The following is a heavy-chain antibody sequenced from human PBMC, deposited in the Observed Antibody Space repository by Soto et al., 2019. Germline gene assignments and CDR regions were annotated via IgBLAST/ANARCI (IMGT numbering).Heavy chain of an antibody. CDR1: GFTFSSSA. J-gene: IGHJ5*02. Sequence: TGGSLRLSCAASGFTFSSSAMSWVRQAPGKGPEWVSAISESGDNTFSADSVKGRFTISRDNTMNTLYLQMNSLRAEDTALYFCAKGGYKYGLDPWGQGTLVTVSS. V-gene: IGHV3-23*01. CDR3: AKGGYKYGLDP. D-gene: IGHD5-18*01. CDR2: ISESGDNT.